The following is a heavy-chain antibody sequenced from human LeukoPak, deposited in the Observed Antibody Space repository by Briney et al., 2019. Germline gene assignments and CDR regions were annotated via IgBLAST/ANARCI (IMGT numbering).Heavy chain of an antibody. J-gene: IGHJ6*02. CDR1: GFTFYIYA. V-gene: IGHV3-23*01. Sequence: GGSLRLSCAASGFTFYIYAMSWVRQAPGKGLEWISGISKSGDNTQYADSVKGRFTISRDNSKNTLYLQMNSLRAEDTAVYYCAASIAALPGAYYYYGMDVWGQGTAVTVSS. CDR3: AASIAALPGAYYYYGMDV. D-gene: IGHD6-6*01. CDR2: ISKSGDNT.